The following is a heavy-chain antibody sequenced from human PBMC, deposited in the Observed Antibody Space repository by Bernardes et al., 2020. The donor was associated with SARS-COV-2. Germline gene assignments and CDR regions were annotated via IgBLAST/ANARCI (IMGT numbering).Heavy chain of an antibody. CDR2: ISSESTYI. V-gene: IGHV3-21*01. J-gene: IGHJ6*02. D-gene: IGHD4-4*01. Sequence: GGSLRLSCAASGFIFSTYSMNWVRQAPGMGLEWISSISSESTYIYYADSVKGRFTISRDNIKNSLYLQMDSLRAEDTAVYYCARDRVPTTAYFYYYYGMDVWGQGTTVTVSS. CDR1: GFIFSTYS. CDR3: ARDRVPTTAYFYYYYGMDV.